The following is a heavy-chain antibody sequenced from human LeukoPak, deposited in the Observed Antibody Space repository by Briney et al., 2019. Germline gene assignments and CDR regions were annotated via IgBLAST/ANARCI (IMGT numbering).Heavy chain of an antibody. CDR1: GDSISSNNYY. CDR2: IYYTGSA. J-gene: IGHJ5*02. D-gene: IGHD2-2*01. V-gene: IGHV4-39*01. CDR3: ARRRRSSTSNWFDP. Sequence: SETLSLTCSVSGDSISSNNYYWGWIRQPPGKGLEWIGSIYYTGSAYYNPSPKSRVTISEDTSKNQFSLKLSSVTAADTAVYYCARRRRSSTSNWFDPWGQGTLVTVSS.